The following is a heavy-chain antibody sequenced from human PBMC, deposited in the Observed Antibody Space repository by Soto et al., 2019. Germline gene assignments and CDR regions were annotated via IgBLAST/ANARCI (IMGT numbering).Heavy chain of an antibody. CDR2: ISGSASHT. CDR1: GFTFSSFA. D-gene: IGHD6-19*01. J-gene: IGHJ4*02. CDR3: AKATYSSGWRYYFDY. V-gene: IGHV3-23*01. Sequence: EVQLLESGGGLVQPGGSLRLSCAASGFTFSSFAMSWVRQAPGKGLEWVSAISGSASHTYYADSVKGRLTISRDDSKNTLYLQMNSLRAEDTAVYYCAKATYSSGWRYYFDYWGQGTLATVSS.